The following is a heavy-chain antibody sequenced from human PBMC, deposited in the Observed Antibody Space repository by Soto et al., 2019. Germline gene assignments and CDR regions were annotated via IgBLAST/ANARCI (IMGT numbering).Heavy chain of an antibody. CDR2: IIPILGIA. J-gene: IGHJ5*02. V-gene: IGHV1-69*04. D-gene: IGHD2-15*01. CDR1: GGTFSSYT. Sequence: ASVKGSCKASGGTFSSYTISWVRQAPGQGLEWMGRIIPILGIANYAQKFQGRVTITADKSTSTAYMELSSLRSEDTAVYYCARDPPHCSGGSCYSFKNWFDPWGQGTLVTVSS. CDR3: ARDPPHCSGGSCYSFKNWFDP.